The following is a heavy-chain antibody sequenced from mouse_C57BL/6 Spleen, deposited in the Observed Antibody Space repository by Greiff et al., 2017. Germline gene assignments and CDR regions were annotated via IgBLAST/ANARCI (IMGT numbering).Heavy chain of an antibody. V-gene: IGHV1-22*01. Sequence: EVQLQQSGPELVKPGASVKMSCKASGYTFTDYNMHWVKQSHGKSLEWIGYINPNNGGTSYNQKFKGKATLTVNKSSSTAYMELRSLTSEDSAVYYCASCYDYGYAMDYWGQGTSVTVSS. CDR1: GYTFTDYN. D-gene: IGHD2-4*01. CDR3: ASCYDYGYAMDY. CDR2: INPNNGGT. J-gene: IGHJ4*01.